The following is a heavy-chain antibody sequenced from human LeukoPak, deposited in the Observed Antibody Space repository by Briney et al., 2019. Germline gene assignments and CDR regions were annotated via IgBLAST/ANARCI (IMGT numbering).Heavy chain of an antibody. Sequence: ASVKVSCKASGYTFTGYYMHWVRQAPGQGLEWRGWINPNSGGTNYAQKFQGWVTMTRDTSISTAYMELSRLRSDDTAVYYCARERYGNYYYGMDVWGKGTTVTVSS. V-gene: IGHV1-2*04. CDR2: INPNSGGT. CDR3: ARERYGNYYYGMDV. J-gene: IGHJ6*04. CDR1: GYTFTGYY. D-gene: IGHD1-1*01.